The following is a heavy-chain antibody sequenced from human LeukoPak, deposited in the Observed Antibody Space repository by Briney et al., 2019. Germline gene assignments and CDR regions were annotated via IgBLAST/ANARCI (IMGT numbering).Heavy chain of an antibody. CDR1: GYTFTSYA. V-gene: IGHV1-3*01. D-gene: IGHD2-15*01. Sequence: GASVKVSCKASGYTFTSYAMHWVRQAPGQRLEWMGWIDAGNGNTKYSQKFQGRVTITRDTSASTAYMELSSLRSEDAAVYYCAGGPYCSGGSCYSKWNVNYYYGMDVWGQGTTVTVSS. CDR3: AGGPYCSGGSCYSKWNVNYYYGMDV. J-gene: IGHJ6*02. CDR2: IDAGNGNT.